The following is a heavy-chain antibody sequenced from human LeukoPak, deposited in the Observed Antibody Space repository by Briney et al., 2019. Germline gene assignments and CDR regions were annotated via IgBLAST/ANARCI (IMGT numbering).Heavy chain of an antibody. V-gene: IGHV3-53*01. Sequence: GGSLRLSCAASGFTVSGNFMSWVRQAPGKGLEWVSLLYTSGATYYADSVKGRFTISRDDSKNTLFLEMTSLRAGDTAVYYCAKCGGYYWFGAFDIWGQGTMVTVSS. J-gene: IGHJ3*02. D-gene: IGHD3-3*01. CDR1: GFTVSGNF. CDR2: LYTSGAT. CDR3: AKCGGYYWFGAFDI.